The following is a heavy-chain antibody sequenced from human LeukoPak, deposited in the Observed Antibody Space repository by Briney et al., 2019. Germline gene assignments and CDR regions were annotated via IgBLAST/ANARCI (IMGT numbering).Heavy chain of an antibody. V-gene: IGHV3-30*03. Sequence: GGSLRLSCAASEFTFSTYGMHWVRQAPGKGLEWVAVISYDGSYKFYADSVRGRFTISRDNSKSTLYLQMNSLRAEDTAVYYCASPPMYYYGSGSYYFEYWGQGALVTVSS. CDR1: EFTFSTYG. D-gene: IGHD3-10*01. CDR3: ASPPMYYYGSGSYYFEY. J-gene: IGHJ4*02. CDR2: ISYDGSYK.